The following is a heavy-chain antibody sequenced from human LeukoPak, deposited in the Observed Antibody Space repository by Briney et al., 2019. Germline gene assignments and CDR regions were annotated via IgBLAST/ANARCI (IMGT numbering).Heavy chain of an antibody. J-gene: IGHJ6*04. CDR1: GGSISSSSYY. Sequence: PSETLSLTCTVSGGSISSSSYYWGWIRQPPGKGLEWIGSIYYSGSTYYNPSLKSRVTISVDTSKNQFSLKLSSVTAADTAVYYCARQVQITYYYGSRRLDVWGKGTTVTVSS. CDR3: ARQVQITYYYGSRRLDV. V-gene: IGHV4-39*01. CDR2: IYYSGST. D-gene: IGHD3-10*01.